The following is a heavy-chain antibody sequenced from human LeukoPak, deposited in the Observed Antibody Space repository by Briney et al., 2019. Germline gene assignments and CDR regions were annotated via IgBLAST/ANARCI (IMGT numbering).Heavy chain of an antibody. V-gene: IGHV3-74*01. Sequence: QAGGSLRLSCVASGFTFSSYWMHWVRQAPGKGLVWVSRIKSDGSTNYADSVKGRFTISRDNAKNTVSLQMNSLRAEDTGVYYCARAPSEIGGYYPEYFRHWGKGTLVPVSS. J-gene: IGHJ1*01. D-gene: IGHD3-22*01. CDR3: ARAPSEIGGYYPEYFRH. CDR2: IKSDGST. CDR1: GFTFSSYW.